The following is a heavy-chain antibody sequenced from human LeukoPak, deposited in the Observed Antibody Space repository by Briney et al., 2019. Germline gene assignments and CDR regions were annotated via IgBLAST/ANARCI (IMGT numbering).Heavy chain of an antibody. Sequence: SETLSLTCAVYGGSFSGYYWSWIRQPPGKGLEWIGEINHSGSTNYNPSLKSRVAISVDTSKNQFSLKLSSVTAADTAVYYCARGRRLLDYWGQGTLVTVSS. D-gene: IGHD3-22*01. V-gene: IGHV4-34*01. CDR3: ARGRRLLDY. CDR2: INHSGST. CDR1: GGSFSGYY. J-gene: IGHJ4*02.